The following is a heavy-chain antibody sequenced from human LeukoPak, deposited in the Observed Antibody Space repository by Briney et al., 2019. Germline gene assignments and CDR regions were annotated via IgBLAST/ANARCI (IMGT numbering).Heavy chain of an antibody. J-gene: IGHJ4*02. V-gene: IGHV3-48*01. CDR3: ARGGIAAPNGY. CDR1: GFTFSSYS. Sequence: GGSLRLSCAASGFTFSSYSMNWVRQAPGKGLEWVSYISSSSSTIYYADSVKGRFTISRDNAKNSLYLQMNSLRAEDTAVYYCARGGIAAPNGYWGQGTLVTVSS. D-gene: IGHD6-13*01. CDR2: ISSSSSTI.